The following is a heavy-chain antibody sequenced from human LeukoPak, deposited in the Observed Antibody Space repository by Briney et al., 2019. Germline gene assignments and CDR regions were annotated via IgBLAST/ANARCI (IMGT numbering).Heavy chain of an antibody. V-gene: IGHV4-4*07. CDR1: GGSISSYY. CDR3: ARVRTGYCSSTSCRGWFDP. CDR2: IYTSGST. J-gene: IGHJ5*02. Sequence: SETLSLTCTVSGGSISSYYWSWIRQPAGKGLEWIGRIYTSGSTNYNPSLKSRVTMSVDTFKNQFSLKLSSVTAADTAVYYCARVRTGYCSSTSCRGWFDPWGQGTLVTVSS. D-gene: IGHD2-2*01.